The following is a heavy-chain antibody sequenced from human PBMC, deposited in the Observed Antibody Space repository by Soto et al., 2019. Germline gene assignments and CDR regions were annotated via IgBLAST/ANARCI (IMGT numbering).Heavy chain of an antibody. J-gene: IGHJ3*02. V-gene: IGHV3-30-3*01. CDR3: ESSIVVVTAIYAVDI. CDR2: ISYDGSDK. D-gene: IGHD2-21*02. Sequence: QVQLVESGGGVVQPGRSLRLSCAASGFTFSSYAMHWVRQAPGKGLEWVAVISYDGSDKYYADSVKGRFTIPRANSTNTLYRPMATLGAEDTAGYYCESSIVVVTAIYAVDIWGPGTMGTVSS. CDR1: GFTFSSYA.